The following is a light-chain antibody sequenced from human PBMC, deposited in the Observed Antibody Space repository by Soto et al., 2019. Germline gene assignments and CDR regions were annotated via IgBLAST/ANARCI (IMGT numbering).Light chain of an antibody. Sequence: DIQMTQSPTSLSASVGDRVTITCRASQGIRNFVAWYQQKPGKAPKLPIYAASTLQSGVPSRFSGSGSGTDFTLTINSLQPEYVATYACQKYSSVPVFGPGTKVEIK. CDR2: AAS. V-gene: IGKV1-27*01. CDR1: QGIRNF. CDR3: QKYSSVPV. J-gene: IGKJ3*01.